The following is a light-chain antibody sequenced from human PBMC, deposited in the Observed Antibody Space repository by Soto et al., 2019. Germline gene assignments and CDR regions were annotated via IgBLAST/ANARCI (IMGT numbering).Light chain of an antibody. CDR2: EVS. J-gene: IGLJ1*01. Sequence: QSVRTEPASVSVSPGQSITMSCTGTSSDVGGYNYVSWYQQHPGKAPKLIIFEVSYRPSGISNRFSASKSGDTASLTISGLQADDEADYYCCSYTDSRTHIFGSGTKVTVL. CDR3: CSYTDSRTHI. CDR1: SSDVGGYNY. V-gene: IGLV2-14*01.